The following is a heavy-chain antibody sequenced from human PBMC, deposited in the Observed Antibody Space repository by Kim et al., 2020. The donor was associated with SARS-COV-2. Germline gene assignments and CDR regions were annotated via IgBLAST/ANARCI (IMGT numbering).Heavy chain of an antibody. D-gene: IGHD6-19*01. J-gene: IGHJ4*02. V-gene: IGHV4-39*07. CDR3: ARLIGHSSFFDY. Sequence: YDPCLKSRVTISVDTSKNQFSLKLSSVTAADTAVYYCARLIGHSSFFDYWGQGTLVTVSS.